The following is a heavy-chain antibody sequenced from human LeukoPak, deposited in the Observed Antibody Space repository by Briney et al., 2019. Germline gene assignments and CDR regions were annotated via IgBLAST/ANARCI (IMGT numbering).Heavy chain of an antibody. J-gene: IGHJ3*02. CDR1: GGSISSYY. Sequence: PSETLSLTCTVSGGSISSYYWSWIRQPPGKGLEWIGYIYYSGSTNYNPSLKSRVTISVDTSENQFSLKLSSVTAADTAVYYCARRKLGSGPPGDIWGQGTMVTVSS. V-gene: IGHV4-59*01. CDR3: ARRKLGSGPPGDI. CDR2: IYYSGST. D-gene: IGHD6-19*01.